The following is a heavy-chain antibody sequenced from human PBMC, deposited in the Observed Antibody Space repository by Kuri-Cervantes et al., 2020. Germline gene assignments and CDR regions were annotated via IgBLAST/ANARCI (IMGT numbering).Heavy chain of an antibody. J-gene: IGHJ3*01. CDR3: AGYYDNSHTFDL. CDR2: IRYDGSNK. Sequence: GESLKISCAASGFTFSSYGMHWVRQAPGKGLEWVAFIRYDGSNKYYADSVKGRFTISRDNANNSLFLQMNSLRAEDTAVYRCAGYYDNSHTFDLWGQGTMVTVSS. CDR1: GFTFSSYG. V-gene: IGHV3-30*02. D-gene: IGHD3-22*01.